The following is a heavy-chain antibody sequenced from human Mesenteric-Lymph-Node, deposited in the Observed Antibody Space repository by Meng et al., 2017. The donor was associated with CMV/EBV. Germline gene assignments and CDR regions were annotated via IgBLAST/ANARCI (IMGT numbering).Heavy chain of an antibody. J-gene: IGHJ4*02. D-gene: IGHD3-10*01. Sequence: SETLSLTCTVSGGSISSGGYYWSWIRQHPGKGLEWVGYIYGGEITHYNPSLESRVFISVDASKNRFSLRLTSVTAADTAIYYCASHTDDFGTGSYYTYWGQGTLVTVSS. CDR1: GGSISSGGYY. V-gene: IGHV4-31*03. CDR2: IYGGEIT. CDR3: ASHTDDFGTGSYYTY.